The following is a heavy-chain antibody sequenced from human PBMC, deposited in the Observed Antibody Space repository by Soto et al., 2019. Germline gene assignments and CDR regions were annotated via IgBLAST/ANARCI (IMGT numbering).Heavy chain of an antibody. D-gene: IGHD3-16*01. CDR2: IYYSGST. Sequence: QVQLQESGPGLVKPSQTLSITCTVSGGSISSGGYYWSWIRQHPGKGLEWIGYIYYSGSTYYNPSRKSLVTIEVDTSKNRFAQKLSSVTAADTAVYYRERDPTDGGGNYFDYWGQGPLVTVSS. CDR1: GGSISSGGYY. J-gene: IGHJ4*02. V-gene: IGHV4-31*01. CDR3: ERDPTDGGGNYFDY.